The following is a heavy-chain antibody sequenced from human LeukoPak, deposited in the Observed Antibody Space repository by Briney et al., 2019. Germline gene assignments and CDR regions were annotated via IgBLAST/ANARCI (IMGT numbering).Heavy chain of an antibody. CDR3: AQSYYYYVWGTYRENEYFQH. Sequence: PSETLSLTCTVSGGSISSSSYFWGWIRQPPGKGLEWIGSIYYSGSAYYNPSLKSRVTVSVDMSKNQFSLKLNSVTAADTAVYYCAQSYYYYVWGTYRENEYFQHWGQGTLVTVSS. CDR1: GGSISSSSYF. J-gene: IGHJ1*01. CDR2: IYYSGSA. D-gene: IGHD3-16*02. V-gene: IGHV4-39*07.